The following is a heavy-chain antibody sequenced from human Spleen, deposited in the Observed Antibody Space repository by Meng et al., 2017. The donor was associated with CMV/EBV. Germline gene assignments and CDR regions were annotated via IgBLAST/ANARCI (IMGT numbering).Heavy chain of an antibody. CDR3: ARGGSIGWSN. Sequence: SVKVSCKASGYTFTSYGISWVRQAPGQGLEWLGGFIPQFGAATSAKKFQGRVTITTDESTSTAYMELINLTSEDTAVYYCARGGSIGWSNWGQGTQVTVSS. J-gene: IGHJ4*02. V-gene: IGHV1-69*05. CDR2: FIPQFGAA. D-gene: IGHD6-19*01. CDR1: GYTFTSYG.